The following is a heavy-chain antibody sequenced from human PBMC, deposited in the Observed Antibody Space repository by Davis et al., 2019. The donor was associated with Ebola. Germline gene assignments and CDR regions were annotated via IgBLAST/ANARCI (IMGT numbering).Heavy chain of an antibody. D-gene: IGHD4-11*01. V-gene: IGHV3-64*02. Sequence: PGGSLRLSCAASGFTFSNYAMHWVRQAPGRGLEYVSAINGNGDYTFYADSVKGRFTISRDNSKNTLYLQMGSLRGDGMAVYYCARGPDYTKSGRYFDSWGQGTLVTVSS. CDR3: ARGPDYTKSGRYFDS. CDR1: GFTFSNYA. J-gene: IGHJ4*02. CDR2: INGNGDYT.